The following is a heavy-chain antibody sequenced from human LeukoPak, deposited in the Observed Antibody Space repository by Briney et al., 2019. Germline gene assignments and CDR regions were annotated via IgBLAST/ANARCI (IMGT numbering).Heavy chain of an antibody. V-gene: IGHV1-18*01. CDR3: ARGFTHYDSSGYLSYYYYMDV. D-gene: IGHD3-22*01. Sequence: ASVKVSCKASGYTFTCYGLTWVRQAPGQGLEWMGWISAYSGNTKYAQNLQGRVTMTTDTSTSTAYLELRSLRSDDTAVYYCARGFTHYDSSGYLSYYYYMDVWGKGTTVIVSS. CDR1: GYTFTCYG. J-gene: IGHJ6*03. CDR2: ISAYSGNT.